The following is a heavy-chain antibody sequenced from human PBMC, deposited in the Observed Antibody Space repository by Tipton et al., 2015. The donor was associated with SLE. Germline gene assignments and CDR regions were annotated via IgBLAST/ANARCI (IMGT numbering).Heavy chain of an antibody. CDR2: IGAYNGNT. CDR1: GYTFTNYG. CDR3: ARESRFWSGRDAFDI. J-gene: IGHJ3*02. V-gene: IGHV1-18*01. D-gene: IGHD3-3*01. Sequence: QVQLVQSGAEVKKPGASVKVSCKASGYTFTNYGISWVRQAPGQGLEWMGWIGAYNGNTNYAQNLQGRGTMTTDTSTSTAYMELRSLRSDDTAVYYCARESRFWSGRDAFDIWGQGTMVTVSS.